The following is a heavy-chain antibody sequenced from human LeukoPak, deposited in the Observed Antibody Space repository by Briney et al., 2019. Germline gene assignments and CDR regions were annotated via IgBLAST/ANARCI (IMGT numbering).Heavy chain of an antibody. Sequence: PGRSLRLSCAASGFTFSSYAMHWVRQAPGKGLEWGAVISYDGNLKYYADSVRGRFTISRDNSKNTLYVQMNSLRAEDTAVYYCARELLWFGELEGDYGMDVWGKGTTVIVSS. D-gene: IGHD3-10*01. CDR2: ISYDGNLK. CDR3: ARELLWFGELEGDYGMDV. V-gene: IGHV3-30*04. J-gene: IGHJ6*04. CDR1: GFTFSSYA.